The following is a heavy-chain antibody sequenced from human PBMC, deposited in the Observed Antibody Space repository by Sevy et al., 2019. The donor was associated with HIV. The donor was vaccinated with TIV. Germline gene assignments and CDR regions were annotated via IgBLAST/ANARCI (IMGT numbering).Heavy chain of an antibody. D-gene: IGHD3-10*01. Sequence: GGCLRLSCAASGFTFSDAWMTWVRQAPGKGLEWLGRIKTKTDGGTTDYAAPVKGRFTISRDDSKNTVYLQMNSMETEDTSAYYCQWFGAFYFYGMDVWGHGTTVTVSS. CDR3: QWFGAFYFYGMDV. J-gene: IGHJ6*02. CDR2: IKTKTDGGTT. CDR1: GFTFSDAW. V-gene: IGHV3-15*01.